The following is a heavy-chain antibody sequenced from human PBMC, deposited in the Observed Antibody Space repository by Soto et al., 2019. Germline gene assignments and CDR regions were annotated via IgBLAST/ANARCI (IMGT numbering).Heavy chain of an antibody. J-gene: IGHJ5*02. CDR2: IFYLGSS. V-gene: IGHV4-39*01. CDR1: GDSIISSDFY. CDR3: ARHSLALRKNNWFDP. Sequence: SETLSLTCTFSGDSIISSDFYWGWVRQPPGKGLEWIGSIFYLGSSYYNPSLKSRVTMSVDTSKNQFSLRLRSVTAADTALYFCARHSLALRKNNWFDPWGQGIMVTVSS. D-gene: IGHD3-3*02.